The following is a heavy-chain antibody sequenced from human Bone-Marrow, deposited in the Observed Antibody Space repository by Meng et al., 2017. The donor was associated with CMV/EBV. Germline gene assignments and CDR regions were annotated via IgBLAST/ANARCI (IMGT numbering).Heavy chain of an antibody. CDR1: GFTFDDYG. CDR3: ARDRLSPRFARTYYDFWSGYLGPHYFDY. CDR2: INWNGDST. J-gene: IGHJ4*02. D-gene: IGHD3-3*01. V-gene: IGHV3-20*04. Sequence: GESLKISCAASGFTFDDYGMSWVRQAPGKGLEWVSGINWNGDSTGYADSVKGRFTISRDNAKNSLYLQMNSLRAEDTALYYCARDRLSPRFARTYYDFWSGYLGPHYFDYWGQGTLVTVSS.